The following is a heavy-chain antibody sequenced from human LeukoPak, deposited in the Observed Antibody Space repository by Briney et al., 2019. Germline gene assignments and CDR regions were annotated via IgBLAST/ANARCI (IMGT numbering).Heavy chain of an antibody. CDR1: GGSFSGYY. D-gene: IGHD3-22*01. V-gene: IGHV4-34*01. J-gene: IGHJ5*02. Sequence: PSETLSLACAVDGGSFSGYYWGCVRHPQGKWRGWVGEIKNRGGTNNNPSLKRRVTISVDTSKNQFSLKLSSVTAADTAVYYCARGALKSKTYYYDISGYAWFDPWGQGTLVTVSS. CDR3: ARGALKSKTYYYDISGYAWFDP. CDR2: IKNRGGT.